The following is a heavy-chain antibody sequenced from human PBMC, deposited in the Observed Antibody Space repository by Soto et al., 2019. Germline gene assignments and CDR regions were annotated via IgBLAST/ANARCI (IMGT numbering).Heavy chain of an antibody. CDR2: ISTYNGNT. Sequence: QVHLVQSGAEVKKPGASVKVSCKASGYTFTSYGINWVRQAPGQGLEWMGRISTYNGNTEYAQKFQGRVTMTTDTSTNTAYMEVRSLTSDDTAVYYCATLFGGSYFAYWGQGVLVAVSS. CDR1: GYTFTSYG. J-gene: IGHJ4*02. V-gene: IGHV1-18*01. CDR3: ATLFGGSYFAY. D-gene: IGHD1-26*01.